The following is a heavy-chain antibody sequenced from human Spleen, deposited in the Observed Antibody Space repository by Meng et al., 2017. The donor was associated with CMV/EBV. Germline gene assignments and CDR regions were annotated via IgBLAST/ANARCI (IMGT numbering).Heavy chain of an antibody. V-gene: IGHV3-21*01. J-gene: IGHJ6*02. CDR1: GFTFCSYS. CDR2: ISSSSSYI. CDR3: ARDRGVVVPAAKDYYYYYGMDV. Sequence: GGSLRLSCAAFGFTFCSYSMNWVRQAPGKGLEWVSSISSSSSYIYYADSVKGRFTISRDNAKNSLYLQMNSLRAEDTAVYYCARDRGVVVPAAKDYYYYYGMDVWGQGTTVTVSS. D-gene: IGHD2-2*01.